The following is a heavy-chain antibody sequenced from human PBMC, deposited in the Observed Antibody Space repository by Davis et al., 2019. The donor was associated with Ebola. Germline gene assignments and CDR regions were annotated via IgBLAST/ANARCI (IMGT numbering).Heavy chain of an antibody. CDR3: AKDGWELRD. D-gene: IGHD1-26*01. J-gene: IGHJ4*02. CDR1: GFTFSSYA. CDR2: ISYDGSNK. Sequence: GESLKISCAASGFTFSSYAMHWVRQAPGKGLEWVAVISYDGSNKYYADSVKGRFTISRDNSKNTLYLQMNSLRAEDTAVYYCAKDGWELRDWGQGTLVTVSS. V-gene: IGHV3-30-3*01.